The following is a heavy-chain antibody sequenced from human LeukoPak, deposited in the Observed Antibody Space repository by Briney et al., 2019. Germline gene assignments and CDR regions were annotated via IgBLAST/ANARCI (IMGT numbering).Heavy chain of an antibody. J-gene: IGHJ5*02. Sequence: SETLSLTCAVYGGSFSGYYWSWIRQPPGKGLEWIGYIYYSGSTNYNPSLKSRVTISVDTSKNQFSLKLSSVTATDTAVYYCASMYSSGWLPSQFDPWGQGTLVTVSS. CDR3: ASMYSSGWLPSQFDP. V-gene: IGHV4-59*01. CDR1: GGSFSGYY. CDR2: IYYSGST. D-gene: IGHD6-19*01.